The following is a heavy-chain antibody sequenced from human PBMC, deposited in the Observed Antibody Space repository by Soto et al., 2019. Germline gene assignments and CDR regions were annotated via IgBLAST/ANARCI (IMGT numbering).Heavy chain of an antibody. CDR2: ISGRDGYT. Sequence: QVLESGGGLVQQGGSLRLSCEASGFTVSNYGMTWVRQAPGKGLEWVSAISGRDGYTYYADSVKGRFTISRDNSKNTLYLQMNSLTAEDTAIYYCAKVERMTPYTHLRWGQGTLVTVSS. CDR1: GFTVSNYG. D-gene: IGHD1-1*01. J-gene: IGHJ4*02. CDR3: AKVERMTPYTHLR. V-gene: IGHV3-23*01.